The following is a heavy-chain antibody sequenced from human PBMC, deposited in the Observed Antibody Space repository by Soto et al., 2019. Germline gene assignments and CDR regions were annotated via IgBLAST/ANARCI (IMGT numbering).Heavy chain of an antibody. Sequence: PGESLKISCKGSGYSFTSYWISWVRQMPGKGLEWMGRIDPSDSYTNYSPSFQGHVTISADKSISTAYLQWSSLKASDTAMYYWARYYYDSSGLGPSIFDYWGQGTLVTVSS. CDR2: IDPSDSYT. D-gene: IGHD3-22*01. V-gene: IGHV5-10-1*01. J-gene: IGHJ4*02. CDR1: GYSFTSYW. CDR3: ARYYYDSSGLGPSIFDY.